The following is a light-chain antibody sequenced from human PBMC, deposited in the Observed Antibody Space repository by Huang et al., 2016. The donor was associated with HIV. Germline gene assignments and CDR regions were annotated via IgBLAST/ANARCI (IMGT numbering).Light chain of an antibody. CDR3: QQYNDWPLT. V-gene: IGKV3-15*01. CDR1: QSVNTI. Sequence: EIVMTQSPAILSVSPGERATLSCRASQSVNTILAWYQQKPGQAPRLLIYGASTRATGGPARFSGGGSGTEFTLTISGLKSEDFAVYYCQQYNDWPLTFGGGTKVDIK. J-gene: IGKJ4*01. CDR2: GAS.